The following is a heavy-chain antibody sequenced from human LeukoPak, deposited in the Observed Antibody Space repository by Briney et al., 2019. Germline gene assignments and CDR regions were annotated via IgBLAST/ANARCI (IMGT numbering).Heavy chain of an antibody. J-gene: IGHJ4*02. V-gene: IGHV3-30-3*01. CDR1: GFTSSSYA. Sequence: PGGSLRLSCAASGFTSSSYAMHWVRQAPGKGLEWVAVISYDGSNKYYADSVKGRFTISRDNSKNTLYLQMNSLRAEDTAVYYCARSSRPAGAFGYWGQGTLVTVSS. CDR3: ARSSRPAGAFGY. D-gene: IGHD3-10*01. CDR2: ISYDGSNK.